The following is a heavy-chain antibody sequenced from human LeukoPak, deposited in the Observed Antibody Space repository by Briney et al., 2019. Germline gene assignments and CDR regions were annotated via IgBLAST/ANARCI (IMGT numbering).Heavy chain of an antibody. CDR1: GFTFSSHS. CDR2: ISSDSRTI. Sequence: GGSLRLSCAASGFTFSSHSMNWVRQAPGKGLEWVSYISSDSRTIYYADSVKGRFTISRDNAKNSLYLQMNSLRDEDTAVYYCARGQAGTTRYYFDYWGQGTLVTVSS. J-gene: IGHJ4*02. D-gene: IGHD1-1*01. CDR3: ARGQAGTTRYYFDY. V-gene: IGHV3-48*02.